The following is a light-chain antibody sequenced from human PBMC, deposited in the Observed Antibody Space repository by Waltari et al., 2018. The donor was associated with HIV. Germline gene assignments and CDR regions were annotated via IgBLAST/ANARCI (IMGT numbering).Light chain of an antibody. V-gene: IGLV3-1*01. Sequence: SYELTQPPSVSVSPGQTATITCSGDKLGNKFTSWYQQKPGQSPVLVIYENRRRPSGIPERFSGSKSGNTVTLTISVTQAIDEADYYCQAWDSSTAVFGTGTKVTVL. CDR1: KLGNKF. CDR3: QAWDSSTAV. CDR2: ENR. J-gene: IGLJ1*01.